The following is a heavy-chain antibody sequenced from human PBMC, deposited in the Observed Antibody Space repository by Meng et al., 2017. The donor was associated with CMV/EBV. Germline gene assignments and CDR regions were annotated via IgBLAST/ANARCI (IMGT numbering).Heavy chain of an antibody. CDR1: GFTFSRYV. J-gene: IGHJ3*02. CDR3: ARVLVGATIAGAFDI. Sequence: GESLKISCAASGFTFSRYVMHWVRQAPGKGLEWVAVISYDGSNKYYADSVKGRFTISRDNSKNTLYLQMNSLRAEDTAVYYCARVLVGATIAGAFDIWGQGTMVTVSS. V-gene: IGHV3-30*04. D-gene: IGHD1-26*01. CDR2: ISYDGSNK.